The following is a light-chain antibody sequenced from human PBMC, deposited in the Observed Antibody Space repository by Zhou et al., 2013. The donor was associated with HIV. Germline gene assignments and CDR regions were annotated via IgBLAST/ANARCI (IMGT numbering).Light chain of an antibody. J-gene: IGKJ1*01. CDR1: QKISNY. CDR3: QQYNSYSWT. CDR2: AAS. Sequence: IQMTQSPSSLSASVGDRVTITCRASQKISNYVNWYQHKPGKAPKLLIYAASSLQSGVPSRFSGSGSGTEFTLTISSLQPDDFATYYCQQYNSYSWTFGQGTKVEIK. V-gene: IGKV1-5*01.